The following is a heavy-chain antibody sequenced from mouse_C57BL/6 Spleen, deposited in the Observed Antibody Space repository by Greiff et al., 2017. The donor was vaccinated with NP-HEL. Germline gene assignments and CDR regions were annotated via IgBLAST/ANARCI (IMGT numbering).Heavy chain of an antibody. CDR3: ARDESLYYGYDGYAMDY. CDR2: ISDGGSYT. D-gene: IGHD2-2*01. Sequence: EVKVVESGGGLVKPGGSLKLSCAASGFTFSSYAMSWVRQTPEKRLEWVATISDGGSYTYYPDNVKGRFTISRDNAKNNLYLQMSHLKSEDTAMYYCARDESLYYGYDGYAMDYWGQGTSVTVSS. V-gene: IGHV5-4*01. CDR1: GFTFSSYA. J-gene: IGHJ4*01.